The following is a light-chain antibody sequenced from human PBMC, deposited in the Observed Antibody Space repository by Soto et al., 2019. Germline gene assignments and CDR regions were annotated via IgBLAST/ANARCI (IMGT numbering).Light chain of an antibody. Sequence: DIQMTQSPSSLSASVGDRVTITCRASQGISNYLAWYQQKPGKVPKLLIYAAYTLQSGVPSRFSGSGSGTDFTLTFSSLQPEDVATYYCQKYNSAPPWTFGQGTKVEIK. CDR3: QKYNSAPPWT. CDR1: QGISNY. J-gene: IGKJ1*01. V-gene: IGKV1-27*01. CDR2: AAY.